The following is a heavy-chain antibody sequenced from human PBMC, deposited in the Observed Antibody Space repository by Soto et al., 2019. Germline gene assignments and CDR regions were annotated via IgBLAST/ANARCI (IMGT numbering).Heavy chain of an antibody. Sequence: SETLSLTCAVYGGSFSGYYWSWIRQPPGKGLEWIGEINHSGSTYYNPSLKSRVTISVDRSKNQFSLKLSSVTAADTAVYYCVRVPGPWGQGTLVTVSS. J-gene: IGHJ5*02. V-gene: IGHV4-34*01. CDR3: VRVPGP. CDR2: INHSGST. CDR1: GGSFSGYY.